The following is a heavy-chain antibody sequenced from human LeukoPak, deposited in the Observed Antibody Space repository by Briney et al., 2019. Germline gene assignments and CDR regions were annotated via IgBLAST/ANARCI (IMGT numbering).Heavy chain of an antibody. J-gene: IGHJ6*03. CDR2: IDTSGST. CDR1: GGSISSGSYY. CDR3: ARDRRYYYDSSGYRRHAKNYYMDV. Sequence: SETLSLTCTVSGGSISSGSYYWSWIRQPAGKGLEWIGRIDTSGSTNYNPSLKSRVTISVDTSKNQFSLKLSSVTAADTAVYSCARDRRYYYDSSGYRRHAKNYYMDVWGKGTTVTISS. V-gene: IGHV4-61*02. D-gene: IGHD3-22*01.